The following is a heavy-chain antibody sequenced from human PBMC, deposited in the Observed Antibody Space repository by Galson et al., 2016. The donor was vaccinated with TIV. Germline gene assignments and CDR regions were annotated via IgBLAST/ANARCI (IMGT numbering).Heavy chain of an antibody. D-gene: IGHD5-18*01. J-gene: IGHJ6*02. CDR2: IIPLFGIA. CDR3: ASDRNTALDTYHYYYGMDV. Sequence: VRLAPGQGLEWMGGIIPLFGIANYAQKFQDRVTITADDSTSTAYMELNSLRSGDTAVYYCASDRNTALDTYHYYYGMDVWGQGTTVTVSS. V-gene: IGHV1-69*01.